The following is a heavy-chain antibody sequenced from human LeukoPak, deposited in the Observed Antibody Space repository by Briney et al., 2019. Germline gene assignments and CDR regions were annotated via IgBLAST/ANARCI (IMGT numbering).Heavy chain of an antibody. CDR3: ARDPNGGSYFDD. D-gene: IGHD7-27*01. V-gene: IGHV3-21*01. CDR1: GFTFSSYS. CDR2: ISSSSSYI. Sequence: GGSLRLSRAASGFTFSSYSMNWVREARGKALEWVSSISSSSSYIYYADSVKGRFTISRDNAKNSLYLQMNSLRAEDTAVYYCARDPNGGSYFDDWGQGTLVTDSS. J-gene: IGHJ4*02.